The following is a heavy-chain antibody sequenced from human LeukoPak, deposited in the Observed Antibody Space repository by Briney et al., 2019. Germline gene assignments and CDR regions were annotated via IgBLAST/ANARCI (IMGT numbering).Heavy chain of an antibody. CDR2: IYPADSDI. V-gene: IGHV5-51*01. CDR3: ARQEYCSGGSCYTWFDP. J-gene: IGHJ5*02. CDR1: GYSINNYW. D-gene: IGHD2-15*01. Sequence: GESLKISCKGSGYSINNYWIGWVRQMPGKGLEWMGIIYPADSDIRYSPPFQGQVTISADKSISTAYLQWSSLKASDTAMYYCARQEYCSGGSCYTWFDPWGQGTLVTVSS.